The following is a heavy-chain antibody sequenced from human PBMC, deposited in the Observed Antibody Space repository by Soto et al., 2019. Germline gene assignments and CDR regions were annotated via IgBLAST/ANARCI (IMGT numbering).Heavy chain of an antibody. Sequence: GESLKISCKGSGYNFATYWIAWVRQLPGKGPEWMGIIYPGDSDTSYSPSFQGQVTISVDKSISTAYLQWNSLKASDTAVYYCARRGYSYGLDVWGQGTKVAVSS. J-gene: IGHJ6*02. V-gene: IGHV5-51*01. CDR2: IYPGDSDT. CDR3: ARRGYSYGLDV. D-gene: IGHD4-4*01. CDR1: GYNFATYW.